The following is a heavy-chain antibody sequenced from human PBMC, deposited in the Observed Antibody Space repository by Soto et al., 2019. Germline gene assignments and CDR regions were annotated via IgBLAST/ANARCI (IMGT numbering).Heavy chain of an antibody. CDR1: GTSLSGYY. J-gene: IGHJ4*02. CDR2: INHSGST. CDR3: ARGGVDYYDSSGYYFSPYYFDY. V-gene: IGHV4-34*01. D-gene: IGHD3-22*01. Sequence: PGETLSLTFAVYGTSLSGYYWSWIRQPPGKGLEWIGEINHSGSTNYNPSLKSRVTISVDTSKNQFSLKLSSVTAADTAVYYCARGGVDYYDSSGYYFSPYYFDYWGQGTLVTFSP.